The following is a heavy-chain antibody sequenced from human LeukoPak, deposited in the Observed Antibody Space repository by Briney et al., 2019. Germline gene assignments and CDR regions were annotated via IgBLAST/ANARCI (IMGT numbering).Heavy chain of an antibody. J-gene: IGHJ4*02. V-gene: IGHV4-59*01. CDR3: ARAVADFWSGEYYFDY. CDR2: IYYSGST. CDR1: GGSISSYW. Sequence: SETLSLTRTVSGGSISSYWWSCIRQPPGKGLECIGCIYYSGSTHYNPSLKSRDTISVDTSKTQSTLKLSSVTAADTAVFYCARAVADFWSGEYYFDYWGQGTLATVSS. D-gene: IGHD3-3*01.